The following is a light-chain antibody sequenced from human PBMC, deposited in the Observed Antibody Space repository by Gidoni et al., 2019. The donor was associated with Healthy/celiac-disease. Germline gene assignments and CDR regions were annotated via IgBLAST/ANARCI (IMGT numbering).Light chain of an antibody. Sequence: AIRMTQSPSSFSASTGDRVTITCRASQGISSYLAWYQQKPGKAPKLLIYAASTLQSGVPSRFSGSGSGTDFTLTISCLQSEDFATYYCQQYYSYPRTFXLXTKVDIK. V-gene: IGKV1-8*01. J-gene: IGKJ3*01. CDR1: QGISSY. CDR2: AAS. CDR3: QQYYSYPRT.